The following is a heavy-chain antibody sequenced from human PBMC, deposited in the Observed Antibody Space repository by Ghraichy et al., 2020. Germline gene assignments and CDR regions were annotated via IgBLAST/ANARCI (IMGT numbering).Heavy chain of an antibody. CDR1: GFTFRSYG. J-gene: IGHJ6*02. D-gene: IGHD6-19*01. CDR3: AKDLDSSGRNYYYGMDV. V-gene: IGHV3-30*18. CDR2: ISHDGSKK. Sequence: GGSLRLSCAASGFTFRSYGMHWVRQAPGKGLEWVAVISHDGSKKYYADSVKGRFTISRDNSKNTLSVQMNSLRNEDTAVYYCAKDLDSSGRNYYYGMDVWGQGTTVTVSS.